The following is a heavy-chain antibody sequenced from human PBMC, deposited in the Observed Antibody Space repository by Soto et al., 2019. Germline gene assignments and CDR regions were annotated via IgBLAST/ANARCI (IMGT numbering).Heavy chain of an antibody. J-gene: IGHJ4*02. Sequence: ASVKVSCKASGYTFTGYYMHWVRQAPGQGLEWMGSINPNSGGTNYAQKFQGSVTMTRDTSIRTAYMELSRLGSDDTAVYYCARGSQDTNSGSLRXWGQGTRVTVSX. CDR3: ARGSQDTNSGSLRX. CDR1: GYTFTGYY. V-gene: IGHV1-2*02. CDR2: INPNSGGT. D-gene: IGHD1-26*01.